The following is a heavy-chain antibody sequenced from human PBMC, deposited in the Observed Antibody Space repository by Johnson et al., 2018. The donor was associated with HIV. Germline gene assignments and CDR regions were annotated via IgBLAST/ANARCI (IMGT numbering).Heavy chain of an antibody. D-gene: IGHD1-26*01. CDR3: AKLRSGSYAVDAFDI. CDR1: GFTFSSYG. V-gene: IGHV3-30*02. Sequence: QVQLVESGGGVVQPGGSLRLSCAASGFTFSSYGMHWVRQAPGKVLEWVAFIRYDGSNTYDADSVRGRFTISRDNSKNTLYLQMNSLRAEDTAVYYCAKLRSGSYAVDAFDIWGQGTMVTVSS. CDR2: IRYDGSNT. J-gene: IGHJ3*02.